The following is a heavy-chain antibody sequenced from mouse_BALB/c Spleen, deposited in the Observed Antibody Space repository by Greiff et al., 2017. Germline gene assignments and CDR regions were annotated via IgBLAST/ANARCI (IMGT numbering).Heavy chain of an antibody. CDR1: GFNIKDYY. J-gene: IGHJ4*01. CDR2: IDPENGNT. Sequence: EVKLLESGAELVRPGASVKLSCKASGFNIKDYYMHWVKQRPEQGLEWIGWIDPENGNTIYDPKFQGKASITADTSSNTAYLQLSSLTSEDTAVYYCARRDYWGQGTSVTVSS. CDR3: ARRDY. V-gene: IGHV14-1*02.